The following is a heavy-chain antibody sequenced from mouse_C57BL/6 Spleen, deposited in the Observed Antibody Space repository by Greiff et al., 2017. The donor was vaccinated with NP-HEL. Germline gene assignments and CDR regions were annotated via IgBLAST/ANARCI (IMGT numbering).Heavy chain of an antibody. CDR2: IDPSDSYT. V-gene: IGHV1-59*01. Sequence: VQLQQPGAELVRPGTSVKLSCKASGYTFTSYWMHWVKQRPGQGLEWIGVIDPSDSYTNYNQKFKGKATLTVDTSSSTAYMQLSSLTSEDSAVYYCARERAAQEDYAMDYWGQGTSVTVSS. CDR1: GYTFTSYW. D-gene: IGHD3-2*02. J-gene: IGHJ4*01. CDR3: ARERAAQEDYAMDY.